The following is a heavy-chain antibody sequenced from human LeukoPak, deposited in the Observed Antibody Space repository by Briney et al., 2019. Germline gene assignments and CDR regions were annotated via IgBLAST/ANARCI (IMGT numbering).Heavy chain of an antibody. CDR1: GYTFTSYD. CDR3: ARDTGSRVLLWFGELYH. J-gene: IGHJ4*02. D-gene: IGHD3-10*01. Sequence: ASVKVSCKASGYTFTSYDINWVRQATGQGLEWMGWMNPNSGNTGYAQKFQGRVTMTRNTSISTAYMELSSLRSEDTAVYYCARDTGSRVLLWFGELYHWGRGTLVTVSS. V-gene: IGHV1-8*01. CDR2: MNPNSGNT.